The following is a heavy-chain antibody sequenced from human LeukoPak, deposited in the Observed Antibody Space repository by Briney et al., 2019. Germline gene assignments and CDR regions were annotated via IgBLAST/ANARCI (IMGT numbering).Heavy chain of an antibody. J-gene: IGHJ4*02. CDR2: ISFDGTDA. CDR3: ARVGYSSSWRERYKYYFDY. CDR1: GFTFSSYA. V-gene: IGHV3-30*04. D-gene: IGHD6-13*01. Sequence: PGGSLRLSCAASGFTFSSYAIHWVRQAPGKGLEWVAVISFDGTDAFYADSVKGRFTISRGNAKNSLYLQMNSLKAEDTAVYYCARVGYSSSWRERYKYYFDYWGQGTLVTVSS.